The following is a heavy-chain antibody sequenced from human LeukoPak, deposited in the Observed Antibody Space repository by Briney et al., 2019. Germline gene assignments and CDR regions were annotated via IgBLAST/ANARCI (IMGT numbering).Heavy chain of an antibody. CDR2: IKSKTDGGTT. CDR3: ARVSPYSSSWYYFDY. J-gene: IGHJ4*02. CDR1: GFTFSNAW. V-gene: IGHV3-15*01. Sequence: GGSLRLSCAASGFTFSNAWMSWVRQAPGKGLEWVGRIKSKTDGGTTDYAAPVKGRFTISRDDSKNTLYLQMNSLKTEDTAVYYCARVSPYSSSWYYFDYWGQGTLVTVSS. D-gene: IGHD6-13*01.